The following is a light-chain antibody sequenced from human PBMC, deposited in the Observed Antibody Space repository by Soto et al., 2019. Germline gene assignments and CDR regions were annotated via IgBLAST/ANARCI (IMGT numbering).Light chain of an antibody. J-gene: IGKJ3*01. Sequence: DIQMTQSPSSLSASVGDRVTITCRSSQGISNYLAWYQQKPGKVPQLLIYAASTLQSGVPSRFSGSGSGTDFSLTISSLQPEDVATEYCEKYNSAPFTFGPGTKVDIK. CDR1: QGISNY. CDR3: EKYNSAPFT. V-gene: IGKV1-27*01. CDR2: AAS.